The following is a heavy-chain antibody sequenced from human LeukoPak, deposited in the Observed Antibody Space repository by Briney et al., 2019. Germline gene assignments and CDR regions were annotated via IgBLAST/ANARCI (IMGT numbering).Heavy chain of an antibody. CDR1: GGSISSYY. V-gene: IGHV4-39*01. J-gene: IGHJ4*02. D-gene: IGHD4-17*01. CDR3: ARQRGTVTRDFDY. Sequence: SETLSLTCTVSGGSISSYYWGWIRQPPGKGLEWIGSIYYSGSTYYNPSLKSRVTISVDTSKDQFSLKLSSVTAADTAVYYCARQRGTVTRDFDYWGQGTLVTVSS. CDR2: IYYSGST.